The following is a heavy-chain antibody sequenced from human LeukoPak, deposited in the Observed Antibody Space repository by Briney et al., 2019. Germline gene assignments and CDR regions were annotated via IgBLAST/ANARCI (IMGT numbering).Heavy chain of an antibody. CDR2: IYSGGST. J-gene: IGHJ6*03. Sequence: GGSLRLSCAASGFTVSSNYMSWVRQDPGKGLEWVSVIYSGGSTYYADSVKGRFTISRDNSKNTLYLQMNSLRAEDTAVYYCARDPNYYYYYMDVWGKGTTVTVSS. CDR3: ARDPNYYYYYMDV. CDR1: GFTVSSNY. V-gene: IGHV3-53*01.